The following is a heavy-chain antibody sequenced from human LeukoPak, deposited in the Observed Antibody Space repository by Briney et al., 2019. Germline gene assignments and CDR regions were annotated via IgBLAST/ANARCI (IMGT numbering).Heavy chain of an antibody. V-gene: IGHV4-59*08. CDR3: ARYRDGDRDISLDI. CDR1: GDSITSDY. Sequence: SETLSLTCTVSGDSITSDYWSWIRQPPGRGLEWIGFINNRGTTSYNPSLTSRVTISRDMSKNQFALKLSSVSAADTAVYYCARYRDGDRDISLDIWGQGTLVTVSS. D-gene: IGHD4-17*01. J-gene: IGHJ4*02. CDR2: INNRGTT.